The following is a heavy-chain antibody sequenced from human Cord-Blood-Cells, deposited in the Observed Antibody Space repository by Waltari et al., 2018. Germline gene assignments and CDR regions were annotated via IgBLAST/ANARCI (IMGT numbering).Heavy chain of an antibody. CDR3: ARGPLYYYGSGSYYKDPYFDY. CDR1: GGSFSGYY. CDR2: INHSGST. V-gene: IGHV4-34*01. D-gene: IGHD3-10*01. Sequence: QVQLQQWGAGLMKPSETLSLTCAVYGGSFSGYYWSWIRQPPGKGLEGIGEINHSGSTNYNPSLKSRVTISVDTSKNQFSLKLSSVTAADTAVYYCARGPLYYYGSGSYYKDPYFDYWGQGTLVTVSS. J-gene: IGHJ4*02.